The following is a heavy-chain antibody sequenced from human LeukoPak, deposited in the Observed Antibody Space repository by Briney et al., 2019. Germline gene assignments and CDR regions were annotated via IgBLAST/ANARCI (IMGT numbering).Heavy chain of an antibody. CDR2: ITSSGRST. V-gene: IGHV3-11*01. J-gene: IGHJ4*02. CDR1: GFSFSAHY. CDR3: TRGTYYGDPD. Sequence: GGSLRLSCTASGFSFSAHYMNWMRQAPGKGLEWISYITSSGRSTDYADSVKGRFIISRDNAMNSLFLQMNSLRVDDTAVYYCTRGTYYGDPDWGQGTLVTVSS. D-gene: IGHD2-21*01.